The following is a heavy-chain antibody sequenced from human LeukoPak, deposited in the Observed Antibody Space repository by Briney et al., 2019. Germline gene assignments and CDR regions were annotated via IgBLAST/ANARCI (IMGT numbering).Heavy chain of an antibody. D-gene: IGHD2-2*01. Sequence: PGGSLRLSCTASGFTFGDYAMSWVRQAPGKGLEWVGFIRSKAYGGTTEYAASVKGRFTISRDDSKSIAYLQMNSLKTEDTAVYYCTRDRYCSSTSCYVVATSDIWGQGTMVTVSS. J-gene: IGHJ3*02. CDR2: IRSKAYGGTT. CDR3: TRDRYCSSTSCYVVATSDI. CDR1: GFTFGDYA. V-gene: IGHV3-49*04.